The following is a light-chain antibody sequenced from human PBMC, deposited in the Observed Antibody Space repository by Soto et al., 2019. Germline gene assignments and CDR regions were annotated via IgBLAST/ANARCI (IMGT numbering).Light chain of an antibody. V-gene: IGKV1-5*01. CDR3: QQYNNSPPLT. CDR2: DAS. J-gene: IGKJ4*01. CDR1: QSITSW. Sequence: DIQMTQSPSTLSASVGDRVTITCRASQSITSWLAWYQQKPGKAPKLLIYDASSLESGVPSRFSGSGSGTEFTLTISSLQSEDFAVYYCQQYNNSPPLTFGGGTKVDIK.